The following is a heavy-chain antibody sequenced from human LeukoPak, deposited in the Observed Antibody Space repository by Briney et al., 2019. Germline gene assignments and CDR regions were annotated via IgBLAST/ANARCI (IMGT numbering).Heavy chain of an antibody. V-gene: IGHV3-23*01. D-gene: IGHD5-12*01. J-gene: IGHJ4*02. CDR2: IGGSGIGHST. Sequence: GGSLRLSCAVSGLTFNNYAMSWVRQAPGKGLEWVSGIGGSGIGHSTHYADSVKGRFTISRDNSKNMVYLQMDSLRAEDTALYYCARDSGWLRYHDWGQGALVTVSS. CDR3: ARDSGWLRYHD. CDR1: GLTFNNYA.